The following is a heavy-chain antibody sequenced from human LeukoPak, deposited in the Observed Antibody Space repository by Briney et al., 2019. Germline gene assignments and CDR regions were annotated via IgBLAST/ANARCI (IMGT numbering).Heavy chain of an antibody. J-gene: IGHJ4*02. CDR1: GFTFSSYG. D-gene: IGHD3-3*01. CDR2: ISYDGSNK. Sequence: GRSLRLSCATSGFTFSSYGMHWVRQAPGKGLEWVAVISYDGSNKYYADSVKGRFTISRDNSKNTLYLQMNSLRAEDTAVYYCAKTGDYWYYFDYWGQGTLVTVSS. V-gene: IGHV3-30*18. CDR3: AKTGDYWYYFDY.